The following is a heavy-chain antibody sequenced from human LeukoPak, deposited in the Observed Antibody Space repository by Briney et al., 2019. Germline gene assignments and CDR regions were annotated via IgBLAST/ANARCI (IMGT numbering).Heavy chain of an antibody. J-gene: IGHJ6*03. Sequence: GGSLRLSCAASGFTFSSYGMSWVRQAPGKGLEWVSSISSSSSYIYYAGSVKGRFTISRDNAKNSLYLQMNSLRAEDTAVYYCARDFSSSWAYYYYYMDVWGKGTTVTVSS. CDR3: ARDFSSSWAYYYYYMDV. D-gene: IGHD6-13*01. CDR1: GFTFSSYG. CDR2: ISSSSSYI. V-gene: IGHV3-21*01.